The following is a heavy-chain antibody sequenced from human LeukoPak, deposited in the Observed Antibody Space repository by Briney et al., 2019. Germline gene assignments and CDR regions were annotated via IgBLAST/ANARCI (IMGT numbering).Heavy chain of an antibody. D-gene: IGHD3-10*01. CDR2: ISGSGGST. Sequence: GGSLRLSCAASGFTFSSYGMHWVRQAPGKGLEWVSAISGSGGSTYYADSAKGRFTISRDNSKNTLYLQMSSLRAEDTAVYYCAKNRREYYFDYWGQGTLVTVSS. CDR3: AKNRREYYFDY. CDR1: GFTFSSYG. J-gene: IGHJ4*02. V-gene: IGHV3-23*01.